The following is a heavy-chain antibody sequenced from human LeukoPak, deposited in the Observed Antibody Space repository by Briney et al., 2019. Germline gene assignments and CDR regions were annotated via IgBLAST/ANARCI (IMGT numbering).Heavy chain of an antibody. V-gene: IGHV4-4*07. Sequence: SETLSLTCTVSGGSISSYYWSWIRQPAGKGLEWIGRIYTSGSTNYNPSLKSRVTMSVDTSKNQFSLKLTSVTAADTAVYYCARDSSTYYYDSSGYYWDYYYYTDVWAKGTTVTISS. D-gene: IGHD3-22*01. CDR1: GGSISSYY. J-gene: IGHJ6*03. CDR3: ARDSSTYYYDSSGYYWDYYYYTDV. CDR2: IYTSGST.